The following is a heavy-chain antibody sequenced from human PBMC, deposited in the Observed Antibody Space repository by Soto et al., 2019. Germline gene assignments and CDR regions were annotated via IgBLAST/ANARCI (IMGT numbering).Heavy chain of an antibody. J-gene: IGHJ4*02. V-gene: IGHV3-30-3*01. D-gene: IGHD3-3*01. CDR3: ARATYYDFWSGPFDY. CDR2: ISYDGSNK. Sequence: GGSLRLSCAASGFTFSSYAMHWVRQAPGKGLEWVAVISYDGSNKYYADSVKGRFTISRDNSKNTLYLQMNSLRAEDTAVYYCARATYYDFWSGPFDYWGQGTLLTVSS. CDR1: GFTFSSYA.